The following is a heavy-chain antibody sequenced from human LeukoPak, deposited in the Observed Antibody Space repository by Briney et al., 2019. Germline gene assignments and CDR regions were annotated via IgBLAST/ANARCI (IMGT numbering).Heavy chain of an antibody. D-gene: IGHD1-26*01. V-gene: IGHV1-2*02. CDR1: GYTFTGYY. J-gene: IGHJ4*01. Sequence: GASVKVSCKTSGYTFTGYYIHWLRQAPGQGLEWMGSIIPNIGGTSYAQKFQGRVTMTRDTSMSTAYMELSRLTSDDTAVYYCARSPRGGYYAVHWRQRPVVTVSS. CDR2: IIPNIGGT. CDR3: ARSPRGGYYAVH.